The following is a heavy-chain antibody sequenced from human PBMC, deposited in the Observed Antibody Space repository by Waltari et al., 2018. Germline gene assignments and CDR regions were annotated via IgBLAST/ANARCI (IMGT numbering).Heavy chain of an antibody. Sequence: QVQLVESGGGVVQPGRSLRLSCAASGFTFSSYAMHWVRQAPGKGLEWVAVISYDVSNKYYADSVKVRFTISRDNSKNTLYLQMNSLRAEDTAVYYCARAPLAGATPAAPAYWGQGTLVTVSS. V-gene: IGHV3-30-3*01. D-gene: IGHD1-26*01. CDR2: ISYDVSNK. J-gene: IGHJ4*02. CDR3: ARAPLAGATPAAPAY. CDR1: GFTFSSYA.